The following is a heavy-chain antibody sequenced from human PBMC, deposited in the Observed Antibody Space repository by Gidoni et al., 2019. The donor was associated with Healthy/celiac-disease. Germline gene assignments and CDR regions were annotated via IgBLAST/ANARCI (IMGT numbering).Heavy chain of an antibody. J-gene: IGHJ5*02. CDR2: INPNSGGT. CDR1: GYTFTGYY. V-gene: IGHV1-2*02. CDR3: ARFGVATITLNSWFDP. D-gene: IGHD5-12*01. Sequence: QVQLVQSGAEVKKPGASVKVSCKASGYTFTGYYMHWVRQAPGQGLEWMGWINPNSGGTNYAQKFQGRVTMTRDTSISTAYMELSRLRSDDTAVYYCARFGVATITLNSWFDPWGQGTLVTVSS.